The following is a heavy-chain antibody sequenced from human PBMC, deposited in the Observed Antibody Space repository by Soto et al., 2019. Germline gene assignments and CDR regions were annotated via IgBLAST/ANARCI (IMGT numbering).Heavy chain of an antibody. D-gene: IGHD6-13*01. J-gene: IGHJ6*01. CDR1: VFTFDDYA. CDR3: AKDRGGVLYSSSWYYYGMEV. CDR2: ISWNSGSI. V-gene: IGHV3-9*01. Sequence: SLRLSCASSVFTFDDYAMHWVRQAPGKCLEWVSGISWNSGSIGYADSVKGRFTISRDNAKNSLYLQMNSLRAEDTALYYCAKDRGGVLYSSSWYYYGMEVWGQGTSVNVSS.